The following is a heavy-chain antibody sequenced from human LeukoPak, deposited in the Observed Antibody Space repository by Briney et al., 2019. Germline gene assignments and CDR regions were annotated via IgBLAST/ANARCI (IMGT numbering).Heavy chain of an antibody. D-gene: IGHD6-13*01. Sequence: SETLSLTCTVSGGSISSYYWSWIRQPAGKGLEWIGRIYTSGSTNYNPSLKSRVTMSVDTSKNQFSLKLSPVTAADTAVYYCARDYTAAAGTGPYYFDYWGQGTLVTVSS. CDR2: IYTSGST. V-gene: IGHV4-4*07. CDR3: ARDYTAAAGTGPYYFDY. J-gene: IGHJ4*02. CDR1: GGSISSYY.